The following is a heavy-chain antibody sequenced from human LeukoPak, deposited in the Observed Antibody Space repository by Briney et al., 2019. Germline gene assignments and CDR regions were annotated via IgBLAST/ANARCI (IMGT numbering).Heavy chain of an antibody. CDR3: ARSIPLWKDLRRDWFDP. V-gene: IGHV1-2*02. D-gene: IGHD3-10*01. J-gene: IGHJ5*02. Sequence: GASVKVSCKASGYTFTGYYMHWVRQAPGQGLEWMGWINPNSGGTNYAQKFQGRVTMTRDTSISTAYMELSSLRSDDTAVYYCARSIPLWKDLRRDWFDPWGQGTQVTVSS. CDR2: INPNSGGT. CDR1: GYTFTGYY.